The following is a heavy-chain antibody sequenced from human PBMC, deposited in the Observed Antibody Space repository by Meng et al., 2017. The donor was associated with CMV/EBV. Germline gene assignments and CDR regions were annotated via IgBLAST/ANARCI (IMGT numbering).Heavy chain of an antibody. Sequence: YYWSWSRQPPGKGLEWIGEINHSGSTNYNPSLKSRVTISVDTSKNQVSLKLSSVTAADTAVYYCARVNHRTIFGVVNQKRAKGGRFDPWGQGTLVTVS. J-gene: IGHJ5*02. CDR3: ARVNHRTIFGVVNQKRAKGGRFDP. D-gene: IGHD3-3*01. V-gene: IGHV4-34*01. CDR2: INHSGST. CDR1: YY.